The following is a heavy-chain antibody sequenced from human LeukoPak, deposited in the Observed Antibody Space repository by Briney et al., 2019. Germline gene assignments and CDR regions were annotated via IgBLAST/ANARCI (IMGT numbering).Heavy chain of an antibody. CDR3: ARSEYSSSFAPRYYGMDV. J-gene: IGHJ6*02. CDR1: GGSISSYY. CDR2: IYYSGST. Sequence: PSETLSLTCTVSGGSISSYYWSWIRQPPGKGLEWIGYIYYSGSTNYNPSLKSRVTISVDTSKNQFSLKLSSVTAADTAVYYCARSEYSSSFAPRYYGMDVWGQGTTVTVSS. D-gene: IGHD6-6*01. V-gene: IGHV4-59*01.